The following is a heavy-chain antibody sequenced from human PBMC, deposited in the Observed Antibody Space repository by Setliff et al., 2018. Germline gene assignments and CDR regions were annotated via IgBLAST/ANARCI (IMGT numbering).Heavy chain of an antibody. CDR1: GYTFTGYY. D-gene: IGHD3-3*01. V-gene: IGHV1-2*04. Sequence: RASVKVSCKASGYTFTGYYMHWVRQAPGQGLEWMGWINPNSGGTNYAQKFQGWVTMTRDTSISTAYMELSRLRSDDTAVYYCARGRDFWSGYLVYRGQGTLVTVSS. CDR3: ARGRDFWSGYLVY. J-gene: IGHJ4*02. CDR2: INPNSGGT.